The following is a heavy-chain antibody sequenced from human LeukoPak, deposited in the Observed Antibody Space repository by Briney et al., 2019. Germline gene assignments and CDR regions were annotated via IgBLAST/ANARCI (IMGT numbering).Heavy chain of an antibody. Sequence: PGGSLRLSCAVSGFTFNNYAMSWVHQAPGKGLQWVSDISGSGGTTYYADSVKGRFTISRDNSKNTLYLQMNSLRAEDTAVYFCASRPSGYYYGYWAQGTLVTVSP. CDR1: GFTFNNYA. J-gene: IGHJ4*02. CDR2: ISGSGGTT. D-gene: IGHD3-22*01. V-gene: IGHV3-23*01. CDR3: ASRPSGYYYGY.